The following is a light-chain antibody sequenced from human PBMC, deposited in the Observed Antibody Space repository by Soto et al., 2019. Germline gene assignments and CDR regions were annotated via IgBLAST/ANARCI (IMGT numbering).Light chain of an antibody. V-gene: IGKV2-30*01. Sequence: DVVMTQSPLSLPVTLGQPASISFSSSQSLVYSDGNTYLNWFQQRPGQSPRRLIYKVSDRDSGVPDRFSGSGSGTDFTLKISRVEAEDVGVYYCMQGTYLPLTFGGGTKVDIK. CDR2: KVS. J-gene: IGKJ4*01. CDR1: QSLVYSDGNTY. CDR3: MQGTYLPLT.